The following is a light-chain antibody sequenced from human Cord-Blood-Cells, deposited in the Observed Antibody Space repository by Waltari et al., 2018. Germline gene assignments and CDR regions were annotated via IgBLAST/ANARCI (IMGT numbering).Light chain of an antibody. V-gene: IGLV2-8*01. CDR3: SSYAGSNSWV. CDR1: SRDVGGYNY. Sequence: QSPLTQPPPASGSPGQSVTISCTGTSRDVGGYNYVPWSQQPPVKAPKLMIYEVSKRPSGVPDRFSGSKSGNTAALTVSGLQAEDEADYYCSSYAGSNSWVFGGGTKLTVL. CDR2: EVS. J-gene: IGLJ3*02.